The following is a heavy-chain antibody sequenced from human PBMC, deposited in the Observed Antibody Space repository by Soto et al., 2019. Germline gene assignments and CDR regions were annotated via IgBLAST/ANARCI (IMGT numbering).Heavy chain of an antibody. D-gene: IGHD4-4*01. CDR3: ARHSFWTVTTEDYYYYMDV. CDR2: IYPGDSDT. V-gene: IGHV5-51*01. CDR1: GYSFTSYW. Sequence: GESLKISCKGSGYSFTSYWIGWVRQMPGKGLEWMGIIYPGDSDTRYSPSFQGQVTISADKSISTAYLQWSSLKASDTAMYYCARHSFWTVTTEDYYYYMDVWGKGTTVTVSS. J-gene: IGHJ6*03.